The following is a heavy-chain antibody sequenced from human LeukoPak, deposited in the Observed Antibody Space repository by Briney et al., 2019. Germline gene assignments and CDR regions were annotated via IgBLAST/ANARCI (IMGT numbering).Heavy chain of an antibody. D-gene: IGHD4-17*01. CDR3: ARPAYGDYVPLGY. V-gene: IGHV3-53*01. Sequence: GGSLRLSCAASGFTVSTNYMSWVRQAPGKGLEWVSVIYSNDNTYYADSVKGRFTISRDNSKNTLYLQMNSLRAEDTAVYYCARPAYGDYVPLGYWGQGTLVTVSS. J-gene: IGHJ4*02. CDR2: IYSNDNT. CDR1: GFTVSTNY.